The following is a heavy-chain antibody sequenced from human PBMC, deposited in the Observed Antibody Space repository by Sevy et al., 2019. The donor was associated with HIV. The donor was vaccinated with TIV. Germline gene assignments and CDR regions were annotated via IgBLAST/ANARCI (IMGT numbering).Heavy chain of an antibody. CDR2: INHSGST. V-gene: IGHV4-34*01. CDR3: ATRRGHLSFDY. J-gene: IGHJ4*02. CDR1: TGSFSGYY. Sequence: SETLSLTCVVYTGSFSGYYWSWIRQPPGKGLEWIGEINHSGSTNYNPSLKSRVTISADTSKNQFCLKLSSVTAADTAVYYCATRRGHLSFDYWGQGTLVTVSS.